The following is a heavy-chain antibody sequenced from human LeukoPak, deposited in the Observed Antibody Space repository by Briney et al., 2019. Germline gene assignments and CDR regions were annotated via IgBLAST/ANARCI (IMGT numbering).Heavy chain of an antibody. CDR1: GYTFTSYD. Sequence: ASVKVSCKASGYTFTSYDINWVRQATGQGLEWMGWMNPNSGNTGYAQKFQGRVTMTRNISISTAYMELSSLRSEDTAVYYCARGRKITIFGVVIIPEYYFDYWGQGTLVTVSS. CDR3: ARGRKITIFGVVIIPEYYFDY. D-gene: IGHD3-3*01. V-gene: IGHV1-8*01. J-gene: IGHJ4*02. CDR2: MNPNSGNT.